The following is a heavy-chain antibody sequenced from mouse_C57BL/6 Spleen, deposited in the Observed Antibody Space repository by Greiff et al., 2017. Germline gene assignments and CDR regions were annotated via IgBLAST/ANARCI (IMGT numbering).Heavy chain of an antibody. J-gene: IGHJ2*01. CDR2: IRNKANGYTT. V-gene: IGHV7-3*01. CDR1: GFTFTDYY. Sequence: EVKVVESGGCLVQPGGSLSLSCAASGFTFTDYYMSWVRQPPGKALEWLGFIRNKANGYTTEYSASVKGRFTISRDNSQSILYLQMNALRAEDSATYYCARSNWDSFDYRGQGTTLTGSS. D-gene: IGHD4-1*01. CDR3: ARSNWDSFDY.